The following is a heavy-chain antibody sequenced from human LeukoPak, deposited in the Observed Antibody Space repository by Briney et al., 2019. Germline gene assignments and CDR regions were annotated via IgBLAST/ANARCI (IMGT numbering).Heavy chain of an antibody. J-gene: IGHJ6*04. Sequence: GESLRLACAASGFTLSSHWVSWVRKAPAGGLGREANINHYGSEKYYADSVKGRFTISRDDAKNSLYLQMSSLRAEDTAVYYCARDFLAFRAIYGMDVWGKGTTVTVSS. CDR2: INHYGSEK. CDR3: ARDFLAFRAIYGMDV. V-gene: IGHV3-7*03. CDR1: GFTLSSHW.